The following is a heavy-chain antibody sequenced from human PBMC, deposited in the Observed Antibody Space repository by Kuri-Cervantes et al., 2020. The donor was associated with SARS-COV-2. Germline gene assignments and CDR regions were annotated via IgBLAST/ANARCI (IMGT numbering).Heavy chain of an antibody. J-gene: IGHJ6*03. CDR1: GATSSSYA. CDR3: ARTPDFWSGKHYYYMDV. CDR2: ISYDRITN. D-gene: IGHD3-3*01. V-gene: IGHV3-30-3*01. Sequence: AESLSLSSAAAGATSSSYAMHWVRQAPGKGLEWVAFISYDRITNSYADSVKGLFTIPGDKSKNMLYLQMNSLRAEDTAVYYCARTPDFWSGKHYYYMDVWGQGTTVTVSS.